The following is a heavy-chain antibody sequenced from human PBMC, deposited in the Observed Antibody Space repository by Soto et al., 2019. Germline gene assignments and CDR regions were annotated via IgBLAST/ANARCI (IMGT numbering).Heavy chain of an antibody. Sequence: SETLSLTCSVSGGSISSKSYSWGWIRQPPGKGLEWIGTIFYSGSTYYNPSLKSRVTISVDTSKNQFSLKLTSVTAADTALYYCARRYGWLYFDYWGQGSLVTVSS. CDR3: ARRYGWLYFDY. D-gene: IGHD6-19*01. J-gene: IGHJ4*02. V-gene: IGHV4-39*01. CDR2: IFYSGST. CDR1: GGSISSKSYS.